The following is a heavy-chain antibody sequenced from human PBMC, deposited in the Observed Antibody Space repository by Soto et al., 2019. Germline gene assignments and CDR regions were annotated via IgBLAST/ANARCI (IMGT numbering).Heavy chain of an antibody. Sequence: QVQLVQTGAEVKKPGASVKVSCKASGYTFTGYYMHWVRQAPGQGREWMGWINPNSGGTNYAQKFQGRVTMTRDTPISTAYMELSRLRSDDTAVYYCARDLYDFWCGYYMEEGYWGQGTLVTVSS. J-gene: IGHJ4*02. D-gene: IGHD3-3*01. V-gene: IGHV1-2*02. CDR2: INPNSGGT. CDR1: GYTFTGYY. CDR3: ARDLYDFWCGYYMEEGY.